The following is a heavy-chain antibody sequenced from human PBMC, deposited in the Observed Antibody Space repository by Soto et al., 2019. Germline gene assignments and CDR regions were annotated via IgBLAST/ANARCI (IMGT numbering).Heavy chain of an antibody. CDR2: IIPIFGTA. D-gene: IGHD1-1*01. V-gene: IGHV1-69*13. J-gene: IGHJ6*02. CDR3: ARNLEGETGTSYYYYYGMDV. CDR1: GGTFSSYA. Sequence: GASVKVSCKASGGTFSSYAISWVRQAPGQGLEWMGGIIPIFGTANYAQKFQGRVTITADESTSTAYMELSSLRSEDTAVYYCARNLEGETGTSYYYYYGMDVWGQGTTVTVSS.